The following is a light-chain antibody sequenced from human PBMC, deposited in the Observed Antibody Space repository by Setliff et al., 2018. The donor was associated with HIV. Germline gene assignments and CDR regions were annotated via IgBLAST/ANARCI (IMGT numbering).Light chain of an antibody. CDR1: SSDVGGYNY. J-gene: IGLJ1*01. CDR2: DVS. Sequence: QSALTQPRSVSGSPGQSVTISCTGTSSDVGGYNYVSWYQQHPGKAPKLRIHDVSKRPSGVPDRFSGSKSGNTASLTIYGLQAEDEADYYCCSYAGSYTYVFGTGTKVTVL. V-gene: IGLV2-11*01. CDR3: CSYAGSYTYV.